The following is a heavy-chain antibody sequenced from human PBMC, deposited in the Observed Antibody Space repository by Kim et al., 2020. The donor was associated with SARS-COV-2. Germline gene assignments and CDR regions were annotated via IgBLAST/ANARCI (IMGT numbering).Heavy chain of an antibody. V-gene: IGHV1-69*04. J-gene: IGHJ4*02. D-gene: IGHD5-12*01. CDR3: ARSNRWLQASDY. CDR2: IIPILGIA. CDR1: GGTFSSYA. Sequence: SVKVSCKASGGTFSSYAISWVRQAPGQGLEWMGRIIPILGIANYAQKFQGRVTITADKSTSTAYMELSSLRSEDTAVYYCARSNRWLQASDYWGQGTLVTVSS.